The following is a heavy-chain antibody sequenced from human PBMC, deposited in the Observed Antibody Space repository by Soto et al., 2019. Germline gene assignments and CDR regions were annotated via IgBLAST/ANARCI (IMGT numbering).Heavy chain of an antibody. CDR2: ISSSGNTI. D-gene: IGHD3-22*01. Sequence: PGGSLRLSCAASGFTFSNYEMNWVRQAPGKGLEWVSYISSSGNTIYYADSVKGRFTVSRDNAKNSLYLQMNSLRAEDTAVYYCAREGGWRGYFDISGYYFPPGYWGQGTLVTVSS. CDR3: AREGGWRGYFDISGYYFPPGY. V-gene: IGHV3-48*03. J-gene: IGHJ4*02. CDR1: GFTFSNYE.